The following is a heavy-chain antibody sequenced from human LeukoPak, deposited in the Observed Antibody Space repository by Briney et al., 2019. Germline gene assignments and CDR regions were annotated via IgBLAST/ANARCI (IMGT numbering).Heavy chain of an antibody. V-gene: IGHV4-59*08. Sequence: SETLSLTCTVSGGSISSYYWSWIRQPPGKGLEWIGYIYYSGSTNYNPSLKSRVTISVDTSKNQFSLKLSSVTAADTAVYYCARHGDIVVVPAALRGLQLTSFDYWGQGTLVTVS. CDR2: IYYSGST. CDR3: ARHGDIVVVPAALRGLQLTSFDY. J-gene: IGHJ4*02. CDR1: GGSISSYY. D-gene: IGHD2-2*01.